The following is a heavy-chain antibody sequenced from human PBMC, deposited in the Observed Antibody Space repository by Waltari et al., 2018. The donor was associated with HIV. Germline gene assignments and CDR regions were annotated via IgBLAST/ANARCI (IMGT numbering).Heavy chain of an antibody. CDR1: GGFFSGYY. CDR2: NNLAGST. Sequence: QVQLQQWGAGLLKPSETLSLTCDVYGGFFSGYYWSWLRQPPGTGLEWVGENNLAGSTNYSQSLRSRCTRSRDTSKNQFSLKLSSVAAAGTAVDYCARGWYSSSEYYFDYWGQGTLGTVSS. D-gene: IGHD6-6*01. CDR3: ARGWYSSSEYYFDY. V-gene: IGHV4-34*01. J-gene: IGHJ4*02.